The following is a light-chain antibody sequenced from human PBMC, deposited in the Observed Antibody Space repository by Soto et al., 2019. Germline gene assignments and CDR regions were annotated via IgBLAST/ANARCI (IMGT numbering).Light chain of an antibody. CDR3: SSYAGSNTWV. J-gene: IGLJ3*02. CDR2: DVT. Sequence: QSVLTQPRSVSGSPGQSVTISCTGTRSDVGGYNYVSWYQQHPGKAPKLMIYDVTKRPSGVPDRFSGSKSGDTASLTFSGLQADDEADYYCSSYAGSNTWVFGEGTKLTVL. CDR1: RSDVGGYNY. V-gene: IGLV2-11*01.